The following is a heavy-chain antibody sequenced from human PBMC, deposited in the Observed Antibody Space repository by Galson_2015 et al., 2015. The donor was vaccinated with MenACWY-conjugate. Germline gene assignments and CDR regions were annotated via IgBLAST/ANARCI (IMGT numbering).Heavy chain of an antibody. Sequence: SLRLSCAASGFTFGSYDMSWVRQAPGKGLEWVSTISTSGGSAYSADSVKGRFTISRDNSKNTLYLQMNSLRAEDTAVYYCARDPQGLVPLNWFDSWGQGALVTVSS. J-gene: IGHJ5*01. CDR1: GFTFGSYD. D-gene: IGHD6-19*01. CDR2: ISTSGGSA. CDR3: ARDPQGLVPLNWFDS. V-gene: IGHV3-23*01.